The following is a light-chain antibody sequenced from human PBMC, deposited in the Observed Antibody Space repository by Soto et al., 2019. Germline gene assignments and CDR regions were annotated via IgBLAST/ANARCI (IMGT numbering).Light chain of an antibody. Sequence: EIVLTQSPATLSVSPGERATLSCRASQSVRRNVAWYQQRPGQAPRLLIYGASTRATGIPARFSGSGSGTEFTLTFSSLQSEDFAVYYCQQYSNWPLTFGGGSNVEIE. CDR2: GAS. CDR1: QSVRRN. CDR3: QQYSNWPLT. V-gene: IGKV3-15*01. J-gene: IGKJ4*01.